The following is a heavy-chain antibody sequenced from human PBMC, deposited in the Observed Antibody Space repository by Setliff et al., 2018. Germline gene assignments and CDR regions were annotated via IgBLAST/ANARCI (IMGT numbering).Heavy chain of an antibody. D-gene: IGHD3-22*01. Sequence: ASVKVSCKASGYTFTSYAMHWVRQAPGQRLEWMGWINAGKGNTKYSQKFQGRVTITRDTSPSTAYMDLSSLRSEDTAVYYCATRRHYYDSSGYRYYYYYYGMDVWGQGTTVTVSS. CDR1: GYTFTSYA. CDR2: INAGKGNT. CDR3: ATRRHYYDSSGYRYYYYYYGMDV. V-gene: IGHV1-3*01. J-gene: IGHJ6*02.